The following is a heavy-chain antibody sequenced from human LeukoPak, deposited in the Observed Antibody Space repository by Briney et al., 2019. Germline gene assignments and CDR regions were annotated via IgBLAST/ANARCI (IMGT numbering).Heavy chain of an antibody. Sequence: GGSLRLSCAASGFTFSSYAMSWVRQAPGKGLEWVSAIGGSGGSTYYADSVKGRFTISRDNSKNTLYLQMNSLRAEDTAVYYCAKGGHDLWSGYSTDYWGQGTLVTVSS. CDR3: AKGGHDLWSGYSTDY. J-gene: IGHJ4*02. V-gene: IGHV3-23*01. CDR2: IGGSGGST. CDR1: GFTFSSYA. D-gene: IGHD3-3*01.